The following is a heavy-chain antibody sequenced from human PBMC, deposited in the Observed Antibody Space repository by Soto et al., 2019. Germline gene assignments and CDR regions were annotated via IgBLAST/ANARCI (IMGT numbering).Heavy chain of an antibody. D-gene: IGHD6-6*01. CDR2: IYYSGST. CDR1: GGSISSSSYY. V-gene: IGHV4-39*01. CDR3: SGSRPARVFGADY. J-gene: IGHJ4*02. Sequence: SETLSLTCTVSGGSISSSSYYWGWIRQPPGKGLEWIGSIYYSGSTYYNPSLKSRVTISVDTSKNQFSLKLSSVTAADTAVYYCSGSRPARVFGADYWGQGTLVTVSS.